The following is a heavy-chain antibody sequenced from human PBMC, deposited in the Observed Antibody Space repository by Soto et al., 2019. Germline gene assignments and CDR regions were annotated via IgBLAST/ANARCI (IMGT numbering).Heavy chain of an antibody. Sequence: QVQLVQSGAEVKKPGASVKVSCKASGYTFTSYYMHWVRQAPGQGLEWMGIINPSGGSTSYAQKFQGRVTXXRXTXXSTVYMELSSLRSEDTAVYYCARGGRLGHYYGMDVWGQGTTVTVSS. CDR2: INPSGGST. CDR1: GYTFTSYY. V-gene: IGHV1-46*01. J-gene: IGHJ6*02. D-gene: IGHD3-16*01. CDR3: ARGGRLGHYYGMDV.